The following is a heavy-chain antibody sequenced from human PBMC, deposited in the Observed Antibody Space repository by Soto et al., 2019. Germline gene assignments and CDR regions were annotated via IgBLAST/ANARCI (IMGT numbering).Heavy chain of an antibody. V-gene: IGHV1-2*02. CDR3: ASNLGAAAADY. CDR1: GYTFTGYY. J-gene: IGHJ4*02. CDR2: INPNSGGT. Sequence: ASVKASCEASGYTFTGYYIHWVRQAPGQGLEWMGWINPNSGGTNYAQKFQGRVTMTRDTSISTAYMELSRLRSDDTAVYYCASNLGAAAADYWGQGTLVTVSS. D-gene: IGHD6-13*01.